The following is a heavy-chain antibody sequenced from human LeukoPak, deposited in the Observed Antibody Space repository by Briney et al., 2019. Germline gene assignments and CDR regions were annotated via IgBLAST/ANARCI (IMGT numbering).Heavy chain of an antibody. D-gene: IGHD3-10*01. CDR3: TTDLGLTMIRGAFVY. V-gene: IGHV3-15*01. J-gene: IGHJ4*02. CDR2: IKSKPDGETR. Sequence: GGSLRLSCAASGFNFDNGWMTWVRQAPGKGLEWVGRIKSKPDGETRDYAAPVKGRFTMSRDDSKDTLYLQMNYLIVEDTAVYYCTTDLGLTMIRGAFVYWGQGALVTVSP. CDR1: GFNFDNGW.